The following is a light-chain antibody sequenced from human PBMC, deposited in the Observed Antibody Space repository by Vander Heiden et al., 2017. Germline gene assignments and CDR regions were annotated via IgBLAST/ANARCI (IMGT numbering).Light chain of an antibody. CDR3: QQGYSAQA. J-gene: IGKJ1*01. CDR1: QNISNY. V-gene: IGKV1-39*01. CDR2: AAS. Sequence: DIQMTQSPSSLSASVGDRVTITCRASQNISNYLNWYQQSPGTAPKLLIYAASSLQSGVPSRFSGSGSGTDFTLTISRLQPDDFATYYCQQGYSAQAFGQGTKVEI.